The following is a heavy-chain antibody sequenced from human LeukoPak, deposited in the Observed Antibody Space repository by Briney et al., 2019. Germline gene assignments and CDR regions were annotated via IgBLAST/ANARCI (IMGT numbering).Heavy chain of an antibody. CDR3: ARDRYDILTGYGIYGWFDP. V-gene: IGHV4-39*07. Sequence: SETLSLTCTVSGGSISSSSYYWGWIRQPPGKGLEWIGSIYYSGSTYYNPSLKSRVTISVDTSKNQFSLKLSSVTAADTAVYYCARDRYDILTGYGIYGWFDPWGQGTLVTVSS. CDR1: GGSISSSSYY. D-gene: IGHD3-9*01. J-gene: IGHJ5*02. CDR2: IYYSGST.